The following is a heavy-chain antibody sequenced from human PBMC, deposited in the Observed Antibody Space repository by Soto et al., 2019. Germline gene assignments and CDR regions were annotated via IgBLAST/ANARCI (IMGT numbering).Heavy chain of an antibody. CDR3: ENGGGSNDYYYTSGYYLYYYYAMDV. CDR2: LSGSGVST. Sequence: EVQLLESGGGLVQPGGSLRLSCAASGFTFSSYAMTWVRQAPGKGLEWVSALSGSGVSTYYEDSVKGRFTISRDNSKNTLNLQMNSLRAEDTAVYDCENGGGSNDYYYTSGYYLYYYYAMDVWGQGTTVTVSS. CDR1: GFTFSSYA. V-gene: IGHV3-23*01. D-gene: IGHD3-22*01. J-gene: IGHJ6*02.